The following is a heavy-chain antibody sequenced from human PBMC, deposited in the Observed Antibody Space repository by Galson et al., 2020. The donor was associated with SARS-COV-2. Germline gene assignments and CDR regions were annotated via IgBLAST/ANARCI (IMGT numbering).Heavy chain of an antibody. CDR3: ARDLLFSGGMDV. J-gene: IGHJ6*02. Sequence: ASVKVSCKASGYIFTDSYMHWVRQAPGQGLEWMGWINPNDGGTKYAQKFQGRVTMTRDTSISTAYMELRRLRSDDTAVYYCARDLLFSGGMDVCGQGTTVTVSS. CDR2: INPNDGGT. CDR1: GYIFTDSY. V-gene: IGHV1-2*02. D-gene: IGHD6-25*01.